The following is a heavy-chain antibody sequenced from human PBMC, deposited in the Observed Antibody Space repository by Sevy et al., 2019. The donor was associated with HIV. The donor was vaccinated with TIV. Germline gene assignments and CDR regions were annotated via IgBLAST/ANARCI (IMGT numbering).Heavy chain of an antibody. D-gene: IGHD4-17*01. Sequence: GGSLRLSCAASGFTFSSYAMSWVRQAPGKGLEWVSAISGSGGSTYYADSVKGRFTSSRDNSKNTLYLQMNSLRAEDTAVYYCAKADYVEGWPRINDAFDIWGQGTMVTVSS. CDR2: ISGSGGST. V-gene: IGHV3-23*01. CDR1: GFTFSSYA. CDR3: AKADYVEGWPRINDAFDI. J-gene: IGHJ3*02.